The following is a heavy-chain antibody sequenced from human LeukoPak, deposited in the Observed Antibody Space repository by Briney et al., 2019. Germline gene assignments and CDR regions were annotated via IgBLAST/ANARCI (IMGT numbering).Heavy chain of an antibody. D-gene: IGHD6-19*01. V-gene: IGHV1-69*13. J-gene: IGHJ4*02. CDR1: GGTFSSYG. CDR3: ARRSSGWYTLDY. Sequence: SVKVSCKASGGTFSSYGISRVRQAPGQGLEWMGGIIPIFGTANYAQKFQGRVTITADESTSTAYMELSSLRSEDTAVYYCARRSSGWYTLDYWGQGTLVTVSS. CDR2: IIPIFGTA.